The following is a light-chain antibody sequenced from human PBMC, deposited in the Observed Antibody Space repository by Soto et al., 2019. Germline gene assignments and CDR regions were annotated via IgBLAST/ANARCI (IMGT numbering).Light chain of an antibody. J-gene: IGKJ1*01. CDR2: GTS. V-gene: IGKV3-20*01. Sequence: EIVLTQSPGTLSLSPGERATLSCRTSQSVSTNFLGWYQQKPGQAPRLLISGTSNRATGIPDRFSGSGSGTDFTLTISRLEPADFAVYYCQQYGTSPWTFGQGTKVDIK. CDR1: QSVSTNF. CDR3: QQYGTSPWT.